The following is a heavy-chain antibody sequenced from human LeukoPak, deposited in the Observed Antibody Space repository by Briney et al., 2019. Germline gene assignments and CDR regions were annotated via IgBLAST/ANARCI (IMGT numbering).Heavy chain of an antibody. J-gene: IGHJ4*02. CDR3: ARDRMEGSFDY. CDR1: GFTFSSYG. V-gene: IGHV3-53*01. Sequence: PGGSLRLSCAASGFTFSSYGMSWVRQAPGKGLEWVSVIYSGGSTYYADSVKGRFTISRDNSKNTLYLQMNSLRAEDTAVYYCARDRMEGSFDYWGQGTLVTVSS. CDR2: IYSGGST. D-gene: IGHD3-3*01.